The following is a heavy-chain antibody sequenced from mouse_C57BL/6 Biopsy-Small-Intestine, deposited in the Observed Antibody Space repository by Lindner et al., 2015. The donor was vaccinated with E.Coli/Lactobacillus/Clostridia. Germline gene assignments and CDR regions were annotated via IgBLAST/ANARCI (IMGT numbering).Heavy chain of an antibody. CDR1: GYAFSSSW. V-gene: IGHV1-82*01. J-gene: IGHJ3*01. CDR3: ARVAWFAY. CDR2: IYPGDGDT. Sequence: VQLQESGPELVKPGASVKISCKASGYAFSSSWMNWVKQRPGKGLEWIGRIYPGDGDTDYNGKFTGKATLTTDKSSNTAYMQLSGLTFEDSAVYFCARVAWFAYWGQGTLVTVSA.